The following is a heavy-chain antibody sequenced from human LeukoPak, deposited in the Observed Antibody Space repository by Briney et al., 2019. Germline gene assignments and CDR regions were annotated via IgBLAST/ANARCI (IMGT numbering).Heavy chain of an antibody. CDR1: GYTFTGYY. D-gene: IGHD6-13*01. V-gene: IGHV1-2*02. J-gene: IGHJ4*02. CDR3: ARGAEAETSPLDF. CDR2: INPNSGGT. Sequence: GASVKVSCKASGYTFTGYYMHWVRQAPGQRLEWMGWINPNSGGTNYAQKFQGRVTMTRDTSISTAYMEMKRVTSDDTAVYYCARGAEAETSPLDFWGQGTLVIVS.